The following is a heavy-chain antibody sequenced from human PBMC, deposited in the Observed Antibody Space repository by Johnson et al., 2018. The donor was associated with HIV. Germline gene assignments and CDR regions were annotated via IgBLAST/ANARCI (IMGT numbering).Heavy chain of an antibody. J-gene: IGHJ3*02. CDR2: IYSGGST. V-gene: IGHV3-66*03. Sequence: VQLVESGGGLIQPGGSLRLSCAASGFTVSSNYMSWVRQAPGKGLEWVSVIYSGGSTYYADSVMGRFTISRDNSKNTLYLQMNSLRAEDTAVYYCARDKGTNFSGWYRESDAFDIWGQGTVVTVSS. CDR1: GFTVSSNY. CDR3: ARDKGTNFSGWYRESDAFDI. D-gene: IGHD6-19*01.